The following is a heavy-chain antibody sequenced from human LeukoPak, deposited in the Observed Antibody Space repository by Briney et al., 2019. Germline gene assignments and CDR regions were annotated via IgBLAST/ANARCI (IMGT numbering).Heavy chain of an antibody. Sequence: EASVKVSCKASGGTFSSYAISWVRQAPGQGLEWMGGIIPIFGTANYAQKFQGRVTITADESTSTAYMELSSLRSEDTAVYYCARRVGDYAYYFDYWGQGTLVTVSS. CDR1: GGTFSSYA. CDR3: ARRVGDYAYYFDY. J-gene: IGHJ4*02. V-gene: IGHV1-69*13. D-gene: IGHD4-17*01. CDR2: IIPIFGTA.